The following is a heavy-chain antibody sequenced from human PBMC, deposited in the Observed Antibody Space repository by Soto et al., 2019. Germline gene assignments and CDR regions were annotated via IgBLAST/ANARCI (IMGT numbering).Heavy chain of an antibody. CDR3: AKVNTVRGSSYRGMDL. J-gene: IGHJ6*02. CDR1: GFTFSSYG. D-gene: IGHD3-10*02. CDR2: ISYDGSNE. V-gene: IGHV3-30*18. Sequence: LRLSCAASGFTFSSYGLHWVRQAPGKGLEWVAVISYDGSNEYYSDSVKGRFTISRDNSKNTLYLQMNSLRVEDTAVYYCAKVNTVRGSSYRGMDLWGQGTTVTVAS.